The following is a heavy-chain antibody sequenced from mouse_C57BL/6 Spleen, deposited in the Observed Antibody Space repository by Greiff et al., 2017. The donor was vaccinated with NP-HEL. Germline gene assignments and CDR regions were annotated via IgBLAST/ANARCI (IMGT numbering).Heavy chain of an antibody. CDR1: GYTFTSYD. D-gene: IGHD1-1*01. CDR3: AREDYGSSYGWFAD. V-gene: IGHV1-85*01. J-gene: IGHJ3*01. CDR2: IYPRDGST. Sequence: VQLQQSGPELVKPGASVKLSCKASGYTFTSYDINWVKQRPGQGLEWIGWIYPRDGSTKHNEKFKGKATLTVDTSSSTAYMELHSLTSEDSAVYFCAREDYGSSYGWFADWGQGTLVTVSA.